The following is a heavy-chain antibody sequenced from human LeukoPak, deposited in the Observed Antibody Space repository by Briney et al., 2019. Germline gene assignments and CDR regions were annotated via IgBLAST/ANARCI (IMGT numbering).Heavy chain of an antibody. J-gene: IGHJ4*02. CDR3: ARDSGSYIYYFDY. CDR2: ISSSSSYI. V-gene: IGHV3-21*01. D-gene: IGHD1-26*01. CDR1: GFTFNYYA. Sequence: GGSLRLSCEASGFTFNYYAMNWVRQAPGKGLEWVSSISSSSSYIYYADSVKGRFTISRDNAKSSLYLQMNSLRAEDTAVYYCARDSGSYIYYFDYWGQGTLVTVSS.